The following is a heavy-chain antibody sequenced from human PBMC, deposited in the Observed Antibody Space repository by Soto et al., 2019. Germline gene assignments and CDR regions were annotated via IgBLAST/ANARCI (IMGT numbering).Heavy chain of an antibody. CDR2: INPGGGRT. CDR3: ARGLAVAYSPALL. J-gene: IGHJ4*02. Sequence: AASVKVSCKASGYTFTNYYMHWVRQAPGQGLEWMGLINPGGGRTSYAQKLRGRVTMTRDTSTSTVYMELSSLRSDDAAVYFCARGLAVAYSPALLWGQGTLVTVS. CDR1: GYTFTNYY. V-gene: IGHV1-46*01. D-gene: IGHD6-19*01.